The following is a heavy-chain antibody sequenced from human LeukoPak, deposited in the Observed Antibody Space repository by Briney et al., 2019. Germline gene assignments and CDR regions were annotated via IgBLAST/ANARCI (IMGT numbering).Heavy chain of an antibody. CDR1: GYTFTAYW. Sequence: GESLKISCKGSGYTFTAYWIAWVRQMPGKGLEWMGIIYPGDSGTRYSPSFQGQVAISADKSITTAYLQWGSLKASDTAIYYCARPLNYYYGLDVWGQGTTVTVSS. CDR2: IYPGDSGT. V-gene: IGHV5-51*01. CDR3: ARPLNYYYGLDV. J-gene: IGHJ6*02.